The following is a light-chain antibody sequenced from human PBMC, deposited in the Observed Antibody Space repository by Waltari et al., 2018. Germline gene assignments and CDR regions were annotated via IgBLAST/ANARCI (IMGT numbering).Light chain of an antibody. V-gene: IGKV3-20*01. Sequence: EIVLTQSPDTLSLSPGERATLPCRASQTIKNNYLSWFQHKRGQAPRPLFFGASDRATGIPDRFTASRSGTDFTLTISRLEPEDFAVYYCQQYGNSPWTFGHGTRVEMK. CDR1: QTIKNNY. CDR2: GAS. J-gene: IGKJ1*01. CDR3: QQYGNSPWT.